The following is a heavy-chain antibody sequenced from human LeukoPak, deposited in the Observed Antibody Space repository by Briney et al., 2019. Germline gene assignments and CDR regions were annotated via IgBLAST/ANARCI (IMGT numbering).Heavy chain of an antibody. D-gene: IGHD3-10*01. J-gene: IGHJ3*02. CDR3: ARIQLLAAFDI. V-gene: IGHV4-59*01. CDR1: GGSISSYY. CDR2: IYYSGST. Sequence: SETLSLICTVSGGSISSYYWSWIRQPPGKGLEWIGYIYYSGSTNYNPSLKSRVTISVDTSKNQFSLKLSSVTAADTAVYYCARIQLLAAFDIWGQGTMVTVSS.